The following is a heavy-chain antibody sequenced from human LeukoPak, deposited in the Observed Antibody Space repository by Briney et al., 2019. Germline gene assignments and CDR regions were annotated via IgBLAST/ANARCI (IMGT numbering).Heavy chain of an antibody. D-gene: IGHD6-13*01. Sequence: SETLSLTCAVYGGSFSGYYWSWIRQPPGKGLEWIGYIYYSGSTNYNPSLKSRVTISVDTSKNQFSLKLSSVTAADTAVYYCASGYSSSWYFFWGQGTLVTVSS. CDR1: GGSFSGYY. CDR3: ASGYSSSWYFF. J-gene: IGHJ4*02. CDR2: IYYSGST. V-gene: IGHV4-59*01.